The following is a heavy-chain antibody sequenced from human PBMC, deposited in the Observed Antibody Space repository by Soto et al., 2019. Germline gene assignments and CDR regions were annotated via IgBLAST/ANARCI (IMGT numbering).Heavy chain of an antibody. D-gene: IGHD2-2*02. J-gene: IGHJ6*02. V-gene: IGHV4-61*01. CDR2: IYYIGST. Sequence: PSETLSLTCTVSGGSVSSGSYYWTWIREPPGKGLEWIGYIYYIGSTHYNPSLKSRVTISLDTSNNQFSLRLSSMTAADTAVYYGPRTFSSTPRCHTHGIDVSPQATMVTVSS. CDR1: GGSVSSGSYY. CDR3: PRTFSSTPRCHTHGIDV.